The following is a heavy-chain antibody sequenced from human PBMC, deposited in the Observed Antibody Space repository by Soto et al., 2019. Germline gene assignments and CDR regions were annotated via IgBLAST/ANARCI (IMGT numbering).Heavy chain of an antibody. D-gene: IGHD1-26*01. J-gene: IGHJ5*02. CDR1: GGSISSYY. CDR2: IYYSGST. V-gene: IGHV4-59*01. Sequence: PSETLSLTCTVSGGSISSYYWSWIRQPPGKGLEWIGYIYYSGSTNYNPSLKSRVTISVDTSKNQFSLKLSSVTAADTAVYYCARETYYMNWFDPWGQGTLVTVSS. CDR3: ARETYYMNWFDP.